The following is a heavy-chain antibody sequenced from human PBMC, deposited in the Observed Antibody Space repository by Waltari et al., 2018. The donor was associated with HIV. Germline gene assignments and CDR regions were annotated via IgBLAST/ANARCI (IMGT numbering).Heavy chain of an antibody. V-gene: IGHV3-33*01. CDR2: IWYDGSNK. CDR3: ARRGVLTYYYTMDV. D-gene: IGHD3-10*01. Sequence: QVQLVESGGGVVQPGRSLRLSCAASGFTFSSYGLHWVRQAPGKGLEWVAVIWYDGSNKYYADSVKGRFSISRDNSKNTLYLQMNSLRAEDTAVYFCARRGVLTYYYTMDVWGQGTTVTVS. J-gene: IGHJ6*02. CDR1: GFTFSSYG.